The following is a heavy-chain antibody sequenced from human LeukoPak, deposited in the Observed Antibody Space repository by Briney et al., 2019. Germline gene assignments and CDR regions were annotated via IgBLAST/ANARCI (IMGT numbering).Heavy chain of an antibody. Sequence: PGGSLRLSCAASGFTFSNYAMHWVRQAPGKGLEYVSAISSNGGSTYYANSVKGRFTISRDNSKNTLYLQMGSLRAEDMAVYYSARGRYSSSLFDYWGQGTLVTVSS. CDR3: ARGRYSSSLFDY. CDR2: ISSNGGST. CDR1: GFTFSNYA. D-gene: IGHD6-6*01. V-gene: IGHV3-64*01. J-gene: IGHJ4*02.